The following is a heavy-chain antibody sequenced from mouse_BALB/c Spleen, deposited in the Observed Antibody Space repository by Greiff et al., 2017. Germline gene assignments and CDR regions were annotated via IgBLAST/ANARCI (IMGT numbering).Heavy chain of an antibody. D-gene: IGHD1-1*01. CDR2: IIPNNVGT. CDR3: ARRGGRYYFDY. Sequence: VQLQQSGPELVKPGPPVTIPCKVSGFTFTDYNLDWVRQSHGKSLEWIGDIIPNNVGTIYNQKFKGKATLTVDKSSSTAYMELRSLTSEDTAVYYCARRGGRYYFDYGGQGTTLTVSS. J-gene: IGHJ2*01. CDR1: GFTFTDYN. V-gene: IGHV1-18*01.